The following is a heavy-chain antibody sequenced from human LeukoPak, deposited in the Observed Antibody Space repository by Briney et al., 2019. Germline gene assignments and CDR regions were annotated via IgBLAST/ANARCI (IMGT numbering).Heavy chain of an antibody. V-gene: IGHV3-30*18. D-gene: IGHD6-13*01. CDR3: AKDPVHSSSWQYYFDY. J-gene: IGHJ4*02. CDR2: VSYDGSNK. CDR1: GFTFSSYG. Sequence: GGSLRLSCAASGFTFSSYGMHWVRQAPGKGLEWVAVVSYDGSNKYYADSVKGRFTISRDNSKNTLYLQMNSLRAEDTAVYYCAKDPVHSSSWQYYFDYWGQGTLVTVSS.